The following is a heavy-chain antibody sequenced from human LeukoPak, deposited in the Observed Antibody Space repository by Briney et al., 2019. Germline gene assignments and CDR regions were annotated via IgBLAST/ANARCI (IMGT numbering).Heavy chain of an antibody. V-gene: IGHV4-4*02. CDR2: IYHSGST. CDR3: ARHTEYSSSWYWFDP. Sequence: PSETLSLTCAVSGGSISSSNWWSWVRQPPGKGLEWIGEIYHSGSTNYNPSLKSRVTISVDKSKNQFSLKLSSVTAADTAMYYCARHTEYSSSWYWFDPWGQGTLVTVSS. D-gene: IGHD6-13*01. CDR1: GGSISSSNW. J-gene: IGHJ5*02.